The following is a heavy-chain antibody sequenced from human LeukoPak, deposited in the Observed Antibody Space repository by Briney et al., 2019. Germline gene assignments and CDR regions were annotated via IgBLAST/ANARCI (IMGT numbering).Heavy chain of an antibody. V-gene: IGHV3-53*01. J-gene: IGHJ3*02. CDR1: GFAVSSNY. Sequence: GGSLRLSCAASGFAVSSNYMSWVRQAPGKGLEWVSVIYSGGTTYYADHVRGRFTISRDNSKNMVFLQMNSLRAEDTALYYCAKGGHYSPFDIWGQGTMVTVSS. CDR2: IYSGGTT. D-gene: IGHD4-11*01. CDR3: AKGGHYSPFDI.